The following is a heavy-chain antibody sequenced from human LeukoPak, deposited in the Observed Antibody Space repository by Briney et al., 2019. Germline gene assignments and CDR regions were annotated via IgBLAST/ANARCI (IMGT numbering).Heavy chain of an antibody. V-gene: IGHV3-23*01. CDR3: ARDTTRGGTVGTYYYYGMDV. CDR2: ISGSGGST. J-gene: IGHJ6*02. Sequence: PGGSLRLSCAASGFTFSSFAMNWVRQAPGKGLEWVAAISGSGGSTYYADSVKGRFTISRDNSKSTLYLQMNSLRAEDTAVYYCARDTTRGGTVGTYYYYGMDVWGQGTTVTVSS. CDR1: GFTFSSFA. D-gene: IGHD1-26*01.